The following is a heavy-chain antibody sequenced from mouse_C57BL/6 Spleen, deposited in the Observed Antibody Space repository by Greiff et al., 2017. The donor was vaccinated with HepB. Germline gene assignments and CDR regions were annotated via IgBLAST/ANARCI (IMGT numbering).Heavy chain of an antibody. J-gene: IGHJ3*01. CDR1: GYSFTGYY. D-gene: IGHD1-3*01. CDR3: ARKSSAWFAY. Sequence: EVQGVESGPELVKPGASVKISCKASGYSFTGYYMNWVKQSPEKSLEWIGEINPSTGGTTYNQKFKAKATLTVDKSSSTAYMQLKSLTSEDSAVYYCARKSSAWFAYWGQGTLVTVSA. V-gene: IGHV1-42*01. CDR2: INPSTGGT.